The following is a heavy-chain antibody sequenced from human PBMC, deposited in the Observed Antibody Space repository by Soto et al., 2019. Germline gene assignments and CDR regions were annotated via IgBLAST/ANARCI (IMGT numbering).Heavy chain of an antibody. Sequence: EVQLVESGGGLVQPGGSLRLSCAAAGFTFSDHWMHWVRQAPGKGLVWVSRINGDGTNTFYADSVKGRFSISRDNAKNTADLHMDSLRGEDTAVYYCARGIQYRYGMDVRGQGTKVTVSS. CDR2: INGDGTNT. CDR1: GFTFSDHW. J-gene: IGHJ6*02. CDR3: ARGIQYRYGMDV. V-gene: IGHV3-74*01. D-gene: IGHD4-4*01.